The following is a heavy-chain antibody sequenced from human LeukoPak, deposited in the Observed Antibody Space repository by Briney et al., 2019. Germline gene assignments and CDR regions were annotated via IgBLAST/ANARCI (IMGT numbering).Heavy chain of an antibody. D-gene: IGHD2-15*01. Sequence: SETLSLTCAVYGGSFSGYYWSWIRQPPGKGLEWIGEINHSGSTNYNPSLKSRVTISVDTSKNQFSLKLSSVTAADTAVYHCARGGVLAATLAWFDPWGQGTLVTVSS. V-gene: IGHV4-34*01. J-gene: IGHJ5*02. CDR3: ARGGVLAATLAWFDP. CDR1: GGSFSGYY. CDR2: INHSGST.